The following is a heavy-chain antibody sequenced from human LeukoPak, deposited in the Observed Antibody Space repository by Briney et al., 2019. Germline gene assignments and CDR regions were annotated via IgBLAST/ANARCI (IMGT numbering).Heavy chain of an antibody. Sequence: SETLSLTCAVYGGSFSGYYWSWIRQPPGKGLEWIGEINHSGSTNYNPSLKSRVTISVDTSKNQFSLKLNSVPAADTAVYYCARIPQSSYSRSWYGQAYYYYYGMDVWGQGITVTVSS. CDR2: INHSGST. J-gene: IGHJ6*02. V-gene: IGHV4-34*01. CDR1: GGSFSGYY. CDR3: ARIPQSSYSRSWYGQAYYYYYGMDV. D-gene: IGHD6-13*01.